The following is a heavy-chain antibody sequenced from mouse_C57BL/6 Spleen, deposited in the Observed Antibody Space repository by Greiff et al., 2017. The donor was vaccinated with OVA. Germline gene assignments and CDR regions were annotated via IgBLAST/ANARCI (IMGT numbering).Heavy chain of an antibody. Sequence: DVMLVESGGGLVQSGRSLRLSCATSGFTFSDFYMEWVRQAPGKGLEWIAASRNKANDYTTEYSASVKGRFIVSRDTSQSILYLQMNALRAEDTAIYYCARAEGGWFAYWGQGTLVTVSA. CDR3: ARAEGGWFAY. CDR1: GFTFSDFY. CDR2: SRNKANDYTT. V-gene: IGHV7-1*01. J-gene: IGHJ3*01.